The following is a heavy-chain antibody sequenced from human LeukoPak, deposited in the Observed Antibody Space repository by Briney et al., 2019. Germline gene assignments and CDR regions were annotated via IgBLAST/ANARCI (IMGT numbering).Heavy chain of an antibody. CDR1: GGSISSYY. CDR2: IYYSGST. V-gene: IGHV4-59*01. D-gene: IGHD5-18*01. CDR3: ARALHTDTRLYYYYYMDV. J-gene: IGHJ6*03. Sequence: SETLSLTCTVSGGSISSYYWSWIRQPPGKGLEWIGYIYYSGSTNYNPSLKSRVTISVDTSKNQFSLKLSSVTAADTAVYYCARALHTDTRLYYYYYMDVWGKGTTVTISS.